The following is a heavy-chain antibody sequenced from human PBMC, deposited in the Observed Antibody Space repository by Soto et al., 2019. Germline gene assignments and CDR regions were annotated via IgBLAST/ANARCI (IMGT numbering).Heavy chain of an antibody. CDR1: GFTFSNYA. CDR2: ISYDGSNK. CDR3: AKDPDHYYYDSSGYSD. J-gene: IGHJ4*02. D-gene: IGHD3-22*01. Sequence: QVQLVESGGGVVQPGRSLRLSCAASGFTFSNYAMHWVRQAPGKGLEWVAVISYDGSNKYYADSVKGRFTISRDNSKNTLYLQMNSLRAEDTAVYYCAKDPDHYYYDSSGYSDWGQGTLVTVSS. V-gene: IGHV3-30-3*01.